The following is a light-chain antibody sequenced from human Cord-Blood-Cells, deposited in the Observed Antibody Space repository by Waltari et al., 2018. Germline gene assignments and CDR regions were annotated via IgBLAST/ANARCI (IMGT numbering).Light chain of an antibody. V-gene: IGKV1-39*01. CDR3: QQSYSTLYT. J-gene: IGKJ2*01. CDR1: QGISSY. Sequence: DIQMTQCPASLSASVGDRVTIPCRASQGISSYLNWYQQKPGKAPKLLIYAASSLQSGVPSRFSGSGSGTDVTLTMSSLQPEDFATYYCQQSYSTLYTFGQGTKLEIK. CDR2: AAS.